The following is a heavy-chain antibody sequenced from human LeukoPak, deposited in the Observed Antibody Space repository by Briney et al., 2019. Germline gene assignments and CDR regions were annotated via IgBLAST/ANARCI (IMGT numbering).Heavy chain of an antibody. CDR1: GYTFTGYY. Sequence: GASVKVSCKASGYTFTGYYMHWVRQAPGQGLEWMGWINPNSGGTNYAQKFQGRVTMTRDTSISTAYMELSRLRSDDTAVYYCARTRQTTVTTNRYYYYMDVWGKGTTVTVSS. J-gene: IGHJ6*03. CDR2: INPNSGGT. CDR3: ARTRQTTVTTNRYYYYMDV. D-gene: IGHD4-17*01. V-gene: IGHV1-2*02.